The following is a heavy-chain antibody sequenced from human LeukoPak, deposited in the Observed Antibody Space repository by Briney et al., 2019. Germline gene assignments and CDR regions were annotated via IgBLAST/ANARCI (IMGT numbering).Heavy chain of an antibody. CDR3: ARDPYSGSYGNYYYYFMDV. D-gene: IGHD1-26*01. V-gene: IGHV3-21*01. CDR1: GFTFSSYN. CDR2: ITIGSSYI. J-gene: IGHJ6*03. Sequence: GGTLTLSCAVSGFTFSSYNMYWGRQPPGPGLGWVSSITIGSSYIYYADSVKGRFTISRDNAKNSLYLQMNSLRAEDTAVYYCARDPYSGSYGNYYYYFMDVWGKGTTVTISS.